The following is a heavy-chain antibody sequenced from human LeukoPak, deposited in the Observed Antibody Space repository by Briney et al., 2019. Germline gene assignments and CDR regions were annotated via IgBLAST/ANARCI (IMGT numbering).Heavy chain of an antibody. D-gene: IGHD2-2*01. CDR3: ARAPRFTIVVVPDYYYGMNV. V-gene: IGHV1-18*01. J-gene: IGHJ6*02. CDR2: ISAYNGNT. CDR1: GYSFTNYG. Sequence: GASVKVSCKTSGYSFTNYGISWVRQAPGQGLEWMGWISAYNGNTNYAQKLQGRVTMTTDTSTSTAYMELRSLRSDDTAVYYCARAPRFTIVVVPDYYYGMNVWGQGTTVTVSS.